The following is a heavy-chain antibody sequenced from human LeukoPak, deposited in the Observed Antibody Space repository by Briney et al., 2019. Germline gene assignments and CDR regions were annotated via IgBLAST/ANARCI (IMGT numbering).Heavy chain of an antibody. CDR3: ARAYKDRSLAGKKEFFQH. D-gene: IGHD6-19*01. Sequence: GGSLRLSCAASGFTFSSYWMNWVRQAPGKGLVWVSRIASDGSSTTYADSVKGRFTISRDNANNFLYLQMNSLRAEDTALYYCARAYKDRSLAGKKEFFQHWGQGTLVTVSS. V-gene: IGHV3-74*01. CDR2: IASDGSST. J-gene: IGHJ1*01. CDR1: GFTFSSYW.